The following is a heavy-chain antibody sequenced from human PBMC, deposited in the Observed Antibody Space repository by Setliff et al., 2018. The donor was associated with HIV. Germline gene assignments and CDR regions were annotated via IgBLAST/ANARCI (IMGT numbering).Heavy chain of an antibody. CDR1: GFTVSRFY. V-gene: IGHV3-53*01. CDR3: AKDYLSRRVVAATPTHTEY. CDR2: IYSDGSS. Sequence: GGSLRLSCAASGFTVSRFYMSWVRQAPGKGLEWVSVIYSDGSSYYADSVRGRFTISRDNYKNTLYLQMNSLRPEDTVVYYCAKDYLSRRVVAATPTHTEYWGQGTLVTVSS. J-gene: IGHJ4*02. D-gene: IGHD2-15*01.